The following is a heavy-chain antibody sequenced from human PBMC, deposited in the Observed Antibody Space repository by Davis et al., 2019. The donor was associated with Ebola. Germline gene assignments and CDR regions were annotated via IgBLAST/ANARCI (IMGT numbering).Heavy chain of an antibody. D-gene: IGHD6-19*01. CDR3: AKFKVAVRYFDY. Sequence: GGSLRLSCAASGFTFSSYAMGWVRQAPGKGLEWVSAISGSGGSTYYADSVKGRFTISRDNSKNTLYLQMNSLRAEDTAVYYCAKFKVAVRYFDYWGQGTLVTVSS. V-gene: IGHV3-23*01. J-gene: IGHJ4*02. CDR2: ISGSGGST. CDR1: GFTFSSYA.